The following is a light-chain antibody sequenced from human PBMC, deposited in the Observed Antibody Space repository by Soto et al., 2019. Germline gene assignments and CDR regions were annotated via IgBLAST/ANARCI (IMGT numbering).Light chain of an antibody. Sequence: EIVLTQSPGTLSLSPGERATLSCRASQSVSSSYLAWYQQKPGQAPRLLIYDASSRATGIPDRFSGSGSGTDFTIAISRLEPEDFAVYYCQQYGSSLITFGQGTRLEIK. V-gene: IGKV3-20*01. CDR1: QSVSSSY. J-gene: IGKJ5*01. CDR3: QQYGSSLIT. CDR2: DAS.